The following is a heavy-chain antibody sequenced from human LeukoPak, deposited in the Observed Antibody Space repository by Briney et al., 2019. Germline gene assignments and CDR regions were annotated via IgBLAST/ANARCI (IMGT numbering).Heavy chain of an antibody. J-gene: IGHJ4*02. CDR3: ARGLPYYYDSSGSTPIDY. Sequence: QTGGSLRLSCAASGFTFSSYWMHWVRQAPGKGLVWVSRINSDGSSTSYADSVKGRFTISRDNAKNTLYLQMNSLRAEDTAVYYCARGLPYYYDSSGSTPIDYWGQGTLVTVSS. V-gene: IGHV3-74*01. CDR2: INSDGSST. CDR1: GFTFSSYW. D-gene: IGHD3-22*01.